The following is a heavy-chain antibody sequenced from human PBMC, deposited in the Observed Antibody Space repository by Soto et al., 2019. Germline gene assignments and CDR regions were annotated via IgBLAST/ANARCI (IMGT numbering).Heavy chain of an antibody. CDR3: ARAMEKGGGSAGFDY. Sequence: ASVKVSCKASGDTFTANYIHWVRQAPGQGFEWMGWINPKSGGTKYPQKFQGRVTMTRDTSLSTVYMTLTRLTSDDTAVYYCARAMEKGGGSAGFDYWGQGTLVTVSS. CDR1: GDTFTANY. J-gene: IGHJ4*02. CDR2: INPKSGGT. V-gene: IGHV1-2*02. D-gene: IGHD1-26*01.